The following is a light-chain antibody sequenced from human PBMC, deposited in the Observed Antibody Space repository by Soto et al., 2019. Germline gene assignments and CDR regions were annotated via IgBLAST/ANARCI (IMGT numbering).Light chain of an antibody. CDR1: QSIGDY. J-gene: IGKJ3*01. Sequence: DIQMTQSPFSLSASLGDRVTITCRASQSIGDYLNWYQQKPGKCPKLLIFAASSLQVGVPSRFSGRGSGTDFTLTISSLQPEDFATYFCQQSHSAPFTFGPGTTVDIK. CDR3: QQSHSAPFT. V-gene: IGKV1-39*01. CDR2: AAS.